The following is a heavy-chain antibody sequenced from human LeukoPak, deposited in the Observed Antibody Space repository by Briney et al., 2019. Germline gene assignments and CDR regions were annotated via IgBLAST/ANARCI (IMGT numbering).Heavy chain of an antibody. J-gene: IGHJ5*02. V-gene: IGHV4-31*03. D-gene: IGHD3-22*01. CDR1: GGSISSGGYY. CDR2: IYYSGST. CDR3: ASRSGLNYYDSSGYPEGDNWFDP. Sequence: SQTLSLTCTVSGGSISSGGYYWSWIRQHPGKGLEWIGYIYYSGSTYYNPSLKSRVTISVDTSKNQFSLKLSSVTAADTAVYYCASRSGLNYYDSSGYPEGDNWFDPWGQGTLVTVSS.